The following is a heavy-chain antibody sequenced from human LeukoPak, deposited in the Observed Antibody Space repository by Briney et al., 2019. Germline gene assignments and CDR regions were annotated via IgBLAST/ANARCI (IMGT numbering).Heavy chain of an antibody. V-gene: IGHV6-1*01. CDR2: TYYRSKWLN. J-gene: IGHJ4*02. CDR1: GDSVSSNSAT. CDR3: SSESGVAEAAFYY. D-gene: IGHD6-19*01. Sequence: SQTLSLTCDISGDSVSSNSATWNWIRQSPSRGLEWLGRTYYRSKWLNDYAGSVKGRITINPDTSKNQFSLQLTSVTPEDTAVYYCSSESGVAEAAFYYWGQGTQVSVSS.